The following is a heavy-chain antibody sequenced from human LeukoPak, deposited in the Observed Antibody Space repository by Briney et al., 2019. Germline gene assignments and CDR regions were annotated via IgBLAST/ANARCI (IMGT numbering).Heavy chain of an antibody. CDR2: INPSGGST. J-gene: IGHJ6*03. CDR1: GYTFTSYY. D-gene: IGHD4-17*01. CDR3: AREGYGDYVGPLDYMDV. V-gene: IGHV1-46*01. Sequence: ASVKVSCEASGYTFTSYYMHWVRQAPGQGLEWMGIINPSGGSTSYAQKFQGRVTMTRDMSTSTVYMELSSLRSEDTAVYYCAREGYGDYVGPLDYMDVWGKGTTVTVSS.